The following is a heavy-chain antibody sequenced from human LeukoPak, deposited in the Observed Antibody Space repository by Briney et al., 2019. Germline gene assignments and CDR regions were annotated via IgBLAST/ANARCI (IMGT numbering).Heavy chain of an antibody. D-gene: IGHD3-22*01. CDR2: IQWIDDK. J-gene: IGHJ4*02. CDR1: GGCVSTTGGG. CDR3: AQSSAHDSSGYRPVRYFDY. V-gene: IGHV2-5*01. Sequence: GPTLIKPTQTLTRPCSFCGGCVSTTGGGVGWIREPPGKGVEGLRLIQWIDDKRYSPSVKTMLTLTKDTFKNQVVVTMTTIDPVDTATYSCAQSSAHDSSGYRPVRYFDYWGQGTLVT.